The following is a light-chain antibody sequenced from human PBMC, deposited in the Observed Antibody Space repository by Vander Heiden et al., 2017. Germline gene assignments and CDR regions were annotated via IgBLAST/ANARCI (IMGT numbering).Light chain of an antibody. J-gene: IGKJ5*01. Sequence: EIVLTHSPATLSLSPGERATLSCRPSQSVSSYLAGYQQQPGQAARLLIYDESNRATSIPATFSGSGSATDFTITISSIEHPDFSVYYCQQRCNWHPITFGQGTRLEIK. CDR3: QQRCNWHPIT. CDR2: DES. V-gene: IGKV3-11*01. CDR1: QSVSSY.